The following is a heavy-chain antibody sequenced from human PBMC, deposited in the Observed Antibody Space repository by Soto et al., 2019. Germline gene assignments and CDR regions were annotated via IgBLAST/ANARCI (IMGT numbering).Heavy chain of an antibody. Sequence: GGSLRLSCPTSGFTFGDYAMSWVRQAPGKGLEWVGFIRSKAYGATTEYAASVKGRFTISRDDSKSIAYLQMNSLQTEDTAVYFCSRNVIANYWGQGTLVTVSS. V-gene: IGHV3-49*04. J-gene: IGHJ4*02. CDR1: GFTFGDYA. D-gene: IGHD2-21*01. CDR3: SRNVIANY. CDR2: IRSKAYGATT.